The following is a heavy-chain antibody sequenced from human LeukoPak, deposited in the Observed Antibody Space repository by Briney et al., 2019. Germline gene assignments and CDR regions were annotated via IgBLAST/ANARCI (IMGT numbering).Heavy chain of an antibody. J-gene: IGHJ4*02. CDR3: ARDPRGGTLDY. CDR2: IYSGGNT. Sequence: GGSLRLSCAASGFTVSTNYMSWVRQAPGKGLEWVSFIYSGGNTNYADSVKGRFTISRDISKNTLYLQMDSLRAEDTAVYYCARDPRGGTLDYWGQGTLVTVSS. D-gene: IGHD3-10*01. CDR1: GFTVSTNY. V-gene: IGHV3-53*01.